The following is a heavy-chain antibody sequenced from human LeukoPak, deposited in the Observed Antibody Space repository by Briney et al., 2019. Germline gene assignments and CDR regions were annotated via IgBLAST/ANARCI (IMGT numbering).Heavy chain of an antibody. CDR2: ISRSGSTK. CDR3: ARVLRYCSGGNCYSGGLGYMDV. V-gene: IGHV3-11*01. Sequence: PGGSLRLSCAASGFTFSDYNMRWIRLAPGKGLEWVSSISRSGSTKYYADSVNGRFTISRDNAKNSLFLQMNSLRAEDTAVYYCARVLRYCSGGNCYSGGLGYMDVWGKGTTVTISS. CDR1: GFTFSDYN. J-gene: IGHJ6*03. D-gene: IGHD2-15*01.